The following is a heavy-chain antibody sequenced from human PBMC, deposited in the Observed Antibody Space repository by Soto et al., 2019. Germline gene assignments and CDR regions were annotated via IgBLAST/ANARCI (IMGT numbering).Heavy chain of an antibody. CDR3: AKGSPLANGGGGHYLGP. Sequence: EVQLLESGGDLVQPGGSLRLSCAASGFAFGTSAMSWVRQVPGKGLEWVSSISAGGGSTNYAASVKGRFTVSRDNSENTVFLPMGSLGGADTAIYYCAKGSPLANGGGGHYLGPWGQGTLVNVSS. J-gene: IGHJ5*02. CDR2: ISAGGGST. CDR1: GFAFGTSA. D-gene: IGHD3-16*01. V-gene: IGHV3-23*01.